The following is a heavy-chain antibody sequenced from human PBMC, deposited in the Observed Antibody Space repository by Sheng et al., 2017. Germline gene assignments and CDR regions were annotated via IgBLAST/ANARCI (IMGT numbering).Heavy chain of an antibody. J-gene: IGHJ3*02. V-gene: IGHV3-48*03. Sequence: EVQLVESGGGLVQPGGSLRLSCAASEFTSSSYEMNWVRQAPGKGLEWVSYISSSGTTIYYADSVKGRFTISRDNAKNSLYLQMNSLRAEDTAVYYCARGWYGAMVRGVISAFDIWGQGTMVTV. CDR1: EFTSSSYE. CDR2: ISSSGTTI. CDR3: ARGWYGAMVRGVISAFDI. D-gene: IGHD3-10*01.